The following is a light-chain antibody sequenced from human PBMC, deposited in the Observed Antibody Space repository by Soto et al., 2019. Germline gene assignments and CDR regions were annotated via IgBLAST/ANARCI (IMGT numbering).Light chain of an antibody. CDR3: GTWDSSLSAFYV. V-gene: IGLV1-51*01. Sequence: QSVLTQPPSVSAAPGQKVTISCSGSSSNIGNNYVSWYQHLPGTAPKFLIYDNNKRPSGIPDRFSGSKSGTSATLGITGLQTGDEADYYCGTWDSSLSAFYVFGTGTKVTVL. CDR2: DNN. J-gene: IGLJ1*01. CDR1: SSNIGNNY.